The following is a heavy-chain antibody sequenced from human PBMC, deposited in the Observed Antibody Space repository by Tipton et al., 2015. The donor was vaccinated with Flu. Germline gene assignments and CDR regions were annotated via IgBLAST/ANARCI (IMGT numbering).Heavy chain of an antibody. V-gene: IGHV4-34*01. Sequence: TLSLTCAVYGGSFSGYYWSWIRQPPGKGLEWIGEINHSGSTNYNPSLKSRVTISVDTSKNQFSLKLSSVTAADTAVYYCARGRTPGDAFDIWGQGTMVTVSS. J-gene: IGHJ3*02. CDR1: GGSFSGYY. CDR3: ARGRTPGDAFDI. CDR2: INHSGST.